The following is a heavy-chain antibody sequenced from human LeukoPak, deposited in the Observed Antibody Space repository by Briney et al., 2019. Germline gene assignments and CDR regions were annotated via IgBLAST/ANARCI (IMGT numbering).Heavy chain of an antibody. CDR1: GGTFSSYA. CDR2: INPIFGTA. J-gene: IGHJ3*01. V-gene: IGHV1-69*05. Sequence: SVKVFCKASGGTFSSYAISWVRQAPGQGLEWMGRINPIFGTANYAQKFQGRVTITTDESTSKAYMELSSLRSEDTAVYYCARAYDSSGYLWGQGTMVTVSS. CDR3: ARAYDSSGYL. D-gene: IGHD3-22*01.